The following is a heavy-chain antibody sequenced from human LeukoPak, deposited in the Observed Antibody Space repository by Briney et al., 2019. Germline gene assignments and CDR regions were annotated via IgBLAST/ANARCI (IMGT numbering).Heavy chain of an antibody. CDR2: ISAYNGNT. CDR3: ARDLGGDSSGWTWAFDI. J-gene: IGHJ3*02. Sequence: ASVKVSCKASGYTFTSYGISWVRQAPGQGLEWMGWISAYNGNTNYAQKLQGRVTMTTDTSTSTAYMELRSLRSDDTAVYYCARDLGGDSSGWTWAFDIWGQGTVVTVSS. D-gene: IGHD6-19*01. CDR1: GYTFTSYG. V-gene: IGHV1-18*01.